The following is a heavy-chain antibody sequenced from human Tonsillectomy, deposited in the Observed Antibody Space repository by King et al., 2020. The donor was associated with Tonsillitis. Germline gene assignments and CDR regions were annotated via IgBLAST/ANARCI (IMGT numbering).Heavy chain of an antibody. D-gene: IGHD1-26*01. Sequence: VQLVESGGGVVQPGRSLRLSCAASGFTFSSFGMHWVRQAPGKGLEWVATISYDGTIKNDAEPVKGRFTISRDNSRNTVFLHMNSLRPEDTAVYYCARGAREFDYWGQGTLVTVSS. CDR2: ISYDGTIK. CDR3: ARGAREFDY. V-gene: IGHV3-30-3*01. CDR1: GFTFSSFG. J-gene: IGHJ4*02.